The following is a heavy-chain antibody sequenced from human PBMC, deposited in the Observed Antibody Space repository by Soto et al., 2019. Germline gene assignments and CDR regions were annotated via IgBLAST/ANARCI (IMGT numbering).Heavy chain of an antibody. CDR3: ARGGQQLHGMGV. Sequence: GASLIHFCAQDGFPLDDYAMHWVRQAPGKGLEWVSGISWNSGSIGYADSVKGRFTISRDNAKNSLYLQMNSLRAEDTAVYYCARGGQQLHGMGVWGQGT. CDR1: GFPLDDYA. V-gene: IGHV3-9*01. CDR2: ISWNSGSI. J-gene: IGHJ6*02. D-gene: IGHD6-13*01.